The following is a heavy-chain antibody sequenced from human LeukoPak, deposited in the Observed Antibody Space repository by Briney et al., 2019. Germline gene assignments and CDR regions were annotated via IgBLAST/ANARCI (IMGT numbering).Heavy chain of an antibody. CDR3: ARDRGYWTFDQ. Sequence: HPGGSVILSCIDSGSTFITNWMNWVGQAPGKGLEGVASMKGGGSEICYVDSVKGRFTISRDNAEKSLYMQMNSLRDEDTAVYFCARDRGYWTFDQWGRETQVTVSS. CDR1: GSTFITNW. J-gene: IGHJ4*02. V-gene: IGHV3-7*01. CDR2: MKGGGSEI. D-gene: IGHD1-1*01.